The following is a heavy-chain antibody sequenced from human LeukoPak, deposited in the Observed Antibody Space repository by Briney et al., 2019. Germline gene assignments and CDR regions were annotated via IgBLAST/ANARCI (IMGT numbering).Heavy chain of an antibody. D-gene: IGHD3-3*01. J-gene: IGHJ4*02. CDR3: ATDFWSGYYDSSGYRHSDY. CDR1: EFSVGSNY. CDR2: IYSGGST. Sequence: GGSLRLSCAASEFSVGSNYMTWVRQAPGKGLEWVSLIYSGGSTYYADSVKGRFTISRDNSKNTLYLQMNSLGVEDTAVYYCATDFWSGYYDSSGYRHSDYWGQGTLVTVSS. V-gene: IGHV3-66*01.